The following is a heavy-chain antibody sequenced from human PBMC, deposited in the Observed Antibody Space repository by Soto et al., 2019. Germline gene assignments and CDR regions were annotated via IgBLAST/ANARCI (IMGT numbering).Heavy chain of an antibody. CDR3: ARAPAASPDWSDP. J-gene: IGHJ5*02. Sequence: GASVKVSCRASGGTFSSYAISWVRQAPGQGLEWMGGIIPIFGTANYAQKFQGRVTITADESTSTAYMELSSLRSEDTAVYYCARAPAASPDWSDPWGQGTLVTVSS. CDR1: GGTFSSYA. V-gene: IGHV1-69*13. CDR2: IIPIFGTA. D-gene: IGHD2-2*01.